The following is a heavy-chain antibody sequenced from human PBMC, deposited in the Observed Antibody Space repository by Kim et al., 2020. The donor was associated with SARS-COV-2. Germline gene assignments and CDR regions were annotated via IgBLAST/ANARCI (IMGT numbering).Heavy chain of an antibody. CDR1: GFTFSSYG. J-gene: IGHJ6*02. D-gene: IGHD6-13*01. Sequence: GGSLRLSCAASGFTFSSYGMHWVRQAPGKGLEWVAVISYDGSNKYYADSVKGRFTISRDNSKNTLYLQMNSLRAEDTAVYYCAKDLLTAAAGTPRSIVYYYYGMDVWGQGTTVTVSS. CDR3: AKDLLTAAAGTPRSIVYYYYGMDV. CDR2: ISYDGSNK. V-gene: IGHV3-30*18.